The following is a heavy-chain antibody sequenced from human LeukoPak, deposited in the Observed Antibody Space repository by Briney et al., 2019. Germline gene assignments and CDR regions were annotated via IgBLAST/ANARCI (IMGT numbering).Heavy chain of an antibody. D-gene: IGHD1-26*01. CDR1: GFTFSSYW. CDR2: IKQDGSEK. CDR3: AGHYSGLRSYFDY. J-gene: IGHJ4*02. V-gene: IGHV3-7*01. Sequence: GGSLRLSCAASGFTFSSYWMSWVRQAPGKGLEWVANIKQDGSEKYYVDSVRGRFTISRDNAKNSLYLQMNSLRAEDTAVYYCAGHYSGLRSYFDYWGQGTLVTVSS.